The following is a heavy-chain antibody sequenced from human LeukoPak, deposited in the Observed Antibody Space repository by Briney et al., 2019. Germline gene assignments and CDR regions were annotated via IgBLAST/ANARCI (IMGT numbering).Heavy chain of an antibody. V-gene: IGHV5-51*01. D-gene: IGHD3-10*01. Sequence: GESLKISCKGFGYSFTTYWIAWVRQMPGKGLGWRGFIYSRDSDIRYSPPFQGQVTISADKSISTAYLQWNSLKASDTAMYYCARFRYYGSGSPGDYWGQGTLVTVS. CDR1: GYSFTTYW. CDR3: ARFRYYGSGSPGDY. J-gene: IGHJ4*02. CDR2: IYSRDSDI.